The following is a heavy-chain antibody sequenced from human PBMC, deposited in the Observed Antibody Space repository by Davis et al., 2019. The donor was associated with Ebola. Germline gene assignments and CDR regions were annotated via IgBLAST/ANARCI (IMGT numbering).Heavy chain of an antibody. Sequence: GGSLRLSCAASGFSFSSYWMSWVRQAPGKGLEWVANIKQDGSEKYYVDSVEGRFTISRDNAKKSLYLQMNSLRAEDTAVYYCARGPSTGNSFSYWGLGTLVTVSS. J-gene: IGHJ4*02. CDR1: GFSFSSYW. D-gene: IGHD6-13*01. CDR3: ARGPSTGNSFSY. CDR2: IKQDGSEK. V-gene: IGHV3-7*01.